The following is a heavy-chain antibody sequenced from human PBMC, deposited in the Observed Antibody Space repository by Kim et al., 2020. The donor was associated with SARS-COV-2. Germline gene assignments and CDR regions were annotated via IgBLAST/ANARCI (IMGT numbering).Heavy chain of an antibody. CDR1: GFFFRTYG. D-gene: IGHD6-19*01. J-gene: IGHJ4*02. V-gene: IGHV3-23*01. CDR3: ASQASSAWTVPFGN. CDR2: SSGVDGST. Sequence: GGSLRLSCIASGFFFRTYGMSWVRQTPGTGLEWVSGSSGVDGSTYHAESVRGRFTISRDNSKNTIYLHMSSLRVEDTGIYYCASQASSAWTVPFGNWGRGTRVSVSS.